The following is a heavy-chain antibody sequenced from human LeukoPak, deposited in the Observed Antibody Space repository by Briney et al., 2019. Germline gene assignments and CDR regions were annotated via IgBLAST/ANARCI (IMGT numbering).Heavy chain of an antibody. V-gene: IGHV3-21*01. Sequence: GGSLRLSCAASGFTFSSYSMNWVRQAPGKGLEWVSSISSSSSYIYYADSVKGRFTISRDNAKNSLYLQMNSLRAEDTAVYYCASPGQQLVRDYYYGRDVWGKGTTVTVS. D-gene: IGHD6-13*01. J-gene: IGHJ6*04. CDR1: GFTFSSYS. CDR3: ASPGQQLVRDYYYGRDV. CDR2: ISSSSSYI.